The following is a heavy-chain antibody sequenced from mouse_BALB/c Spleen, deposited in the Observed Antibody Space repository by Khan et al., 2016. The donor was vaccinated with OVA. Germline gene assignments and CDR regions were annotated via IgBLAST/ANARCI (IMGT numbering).Heavy chain of an antibody. V-gene: IGHV1S56*01. Sequence: QVQLKQSGPELVKPGASVKMSCKASGFTFINYYIHWVKQRPGQGLEWIGWIYPGDGRTKYNEKFKGKTTLTTAKSSSTTYMLLSSRSEEDAASYVGARSDDGSFWDFDVWGEGTTVTVSS. CDR2: IYPGDGRT. D-gene: IGHD2-12*01. CDR3: ARSDDGSFWDFDV. CDR1: GFTFINYY. J-gene: IGHJ1*01.